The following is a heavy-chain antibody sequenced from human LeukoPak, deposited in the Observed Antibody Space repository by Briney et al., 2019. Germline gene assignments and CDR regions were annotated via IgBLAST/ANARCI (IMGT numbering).Heavy chain of an antibody. D-gene: IGHD1-26*01. J-gene: IGHJ3*02. Sequence: SVKVSCKASGGTFSSYAISWVRQAPGQGLGWMGRIIPILGIANYAQKFQGRVTITADKSTSTAYMELSSLRSEDTAVYYCAREVGAQGAFDIWGQGTMVTVSS. CDR2: IIPILGIA. CDR3: AREVGAQGAFDI. V-gene: IGHV1-69*04. CDR1: GGTFSSYA.